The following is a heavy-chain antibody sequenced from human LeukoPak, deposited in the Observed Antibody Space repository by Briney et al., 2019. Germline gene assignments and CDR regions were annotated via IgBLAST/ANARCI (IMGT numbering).Heavy chain of an antibody. J-gene: IGHJ3*02. CDR1: GYSSSSGYY. Sequence: SETLSLTCAVSGYSSSSGYYWGWIRPPPGKGLEWIGSIYHSGSTYYNPSLKSRVTISVDTSKNQFSLKLSSVTAADTAVYYCARRITIFGVVIAFDIWGQGTMVTVSS. V-gene: IGHV4-38-2*01. CDR3: ARRITIFGVVIAFDI. CDR2: IYHSGST. D-gene: IGHD3-3*01.